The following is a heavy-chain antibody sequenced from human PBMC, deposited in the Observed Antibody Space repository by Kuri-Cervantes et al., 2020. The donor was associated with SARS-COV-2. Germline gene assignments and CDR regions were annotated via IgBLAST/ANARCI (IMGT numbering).Heavy chain of an antibody. CDR2: MYFNGRT. J-gene: IGHJ3*02. CDR1: GGSIRSYF. Sequence: GSLRLSCNVSGGSIRSYFWSWIRQAPGKGLEWIGCMYFNGRTNYNHSLKRRVSMSVDTSKSQFSLNLASMSAADTAVYYCAKGARGDMDAFDIWGLGTMVTVSS. CDR3: AKGARGDMDAFDI. D-gene: IGHD2-15*01. V-gene: IGHV4-59*01.